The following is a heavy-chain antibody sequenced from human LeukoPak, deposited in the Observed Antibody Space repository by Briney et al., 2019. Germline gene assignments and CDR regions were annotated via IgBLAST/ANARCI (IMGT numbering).Heavy chain of an antibody. V-gene: IGHV1-24*01. J-gene: IGHJ4*02. CDR2: FDPEDGET. CDR3: ARYIAAAGTSPEGPLSDY. Sequence: GASVKVSCKVSGYTLTELSMHWVRQAPGKGLEWMGGFDPEDGETIYAQKFQGRVTMTEDTSTDTAYMELSSLRSEDTAVYYCARYIAAAGTSPEGPLSDYWGQGTLVTVSS. D-gene: IGHD6-13*01. CDR1: GYTLTELS.